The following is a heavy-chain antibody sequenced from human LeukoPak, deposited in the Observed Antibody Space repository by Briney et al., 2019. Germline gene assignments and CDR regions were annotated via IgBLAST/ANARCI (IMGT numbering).Heavy chain of an antibody. J-gene: IGHJ4*02. D-gene: IGHD5-18*01. Sequence: SVKVSCKASGGTFSSYAISWVRQAPGQGLEWMGRIIPIIGIANYAQKFQGRVTITADKSTSTAYMELSSLRSEDTAVYYCASYSYGYLGYFDYWGQGTLVTVSS. CDR3: ASYSYGYLGYFDY. CDR1: GGTFSSYA. CDR2: IIPIIGIA. V-gene: IGHV1-69*04.